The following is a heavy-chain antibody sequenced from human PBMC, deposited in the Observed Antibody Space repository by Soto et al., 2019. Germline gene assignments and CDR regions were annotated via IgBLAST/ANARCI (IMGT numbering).Heavy chain of an antibody. D-gene: IGHD3-10*01. J-gene: IGHJ4*02. CDR1: GGSISSSNL. V-gene: IGHV4-4*02. CDR2: IYRGGST. CDR3: ARAGSNRASDY. Sequence: SETLSLTCAVSGGSISSSNLWNCVRQPPGKGLEWIGEIYRGGSTNYDPSLKSRVTISVDRSKNQFSLKLSSVTAADTAVYYCARAGSNRASDYWGQGTLVTVYS.